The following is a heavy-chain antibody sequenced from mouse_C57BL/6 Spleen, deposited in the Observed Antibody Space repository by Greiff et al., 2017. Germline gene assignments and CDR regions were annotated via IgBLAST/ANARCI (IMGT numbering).Heavy chain of an antibody. Sequence: VQLQQSGTVLARPGASVKMSCKTSGYTFTSYWMHWVKQRPGQGLEWIGAIYPGNSDTSYNQKFKGKAKLTAATSASTAYMELSSLTDEDSAVYSCTRESAWFAYWGQGTLVTVSA. J-gene: IGHJ3*01. CDR3: TRESAWFAY. V-gene: IGHV1-5*01. CDR1: GYTFTSYW. CDR2: IYPGNSDT.